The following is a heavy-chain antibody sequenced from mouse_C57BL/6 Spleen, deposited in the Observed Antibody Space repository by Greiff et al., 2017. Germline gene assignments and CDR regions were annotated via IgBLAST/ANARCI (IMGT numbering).Heavy chain of an antibody. CDR3: ARNEAYGNSLAY. J-gene: IGHJ3*01. CDR2: IDPNSGGT. CDR1: GYTFTSYW. V-gene: IGHV1-72*01. D-gene: IGHD2-1*01. Sequence: QVQLQQPGAELVKPGASVKLSCKASGYTFTSYWMHWVKQRPGRSLEWIGRIDPNSGGTKYNEKFKSKATLTVDKPSSTAYMQLSSLTSEDSAVYYCARNEAYGNSLAYWGQGTLVTVSA.